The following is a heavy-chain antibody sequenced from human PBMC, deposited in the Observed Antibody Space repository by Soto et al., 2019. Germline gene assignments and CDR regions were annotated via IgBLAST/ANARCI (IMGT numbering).Heavy chain of an antibody. J-gene: IGHJ4*02. CDR2: IYYSGST. Sequence: PSETLSLTCTVSGGSISSSSYYWGWIRQPPGKGLEWIGSIYYSGSTYYNPSLKSRVTISVDTSKNQFSLKLSSVTAADTAVYYCATRHGTGELNDYWGQGTLVTVSS. V-gene: IGHV4-39*01. CDR3: ATRHGTGELNDY. D-gene: IGHD1-1*01. CDR1: GGSISSSSYY.